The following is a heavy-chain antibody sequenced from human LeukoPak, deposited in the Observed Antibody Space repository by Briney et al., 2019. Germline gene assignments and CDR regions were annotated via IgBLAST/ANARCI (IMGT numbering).Heavy chain of an antibody. J-gene: IGHJ5*02. Sequence: PGGSLRLSCAASGFTFRTYWMSWIRQPPGKGLEWIGEINHSGSTNYNPSLKSRVTISVDTSKNQFSLKLSSVTAADTAVYYCASKAVDTAMAHNNWFDPWGQGTLVTVSS. CDR2: INHSGST. V-gene: IGHV4-34*01. D-gene: IGHD5-18*01. CDR1: GFTFRTYW. CDR3: ASKAVDTAMAHNNWFDP.